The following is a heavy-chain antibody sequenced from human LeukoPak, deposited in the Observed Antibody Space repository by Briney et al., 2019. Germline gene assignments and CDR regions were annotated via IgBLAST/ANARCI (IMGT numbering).Heavy chain of an antibody. Sequence: PGGSLRLYCAASAFTFSGFWMIWVRQARGKGGEGVANINQDVSVKSYGDCEKGRFTISRDNARNSLYLQMNSLRADDTAVYFCARVGYSGYDLGYWGQGTLVTVSS. CDR1: AFTFSGFW. CDR2: INQDVSVK. CDR3: ARVGYSGYDLGY. D-gene: IGHD5-12*01. J-gene: IGHJ4*02. V-gene: IGHV3-7*04.